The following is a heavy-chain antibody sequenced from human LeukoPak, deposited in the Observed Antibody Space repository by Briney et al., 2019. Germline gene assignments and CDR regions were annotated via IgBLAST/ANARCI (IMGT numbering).Heavy chain of an antibody. D-gene: IGHD1-26*01. Sequence: GGSLRLSCAASGFTFDDYTMHWVRQAPGKGLEWVSLISWDGGSTYYADSVKGRFTISRDNSKNSLYLQMNSLRTEDTAVYYCAKDFSGTYFDYWGQGTLVTVSS. J-gene: IGHJ4*02. CDR1: GFTFDDYT. V-gene: IGHV3-43*01. CDR2: ISWDGGST. CDR3: AKDFSGTYFDY.